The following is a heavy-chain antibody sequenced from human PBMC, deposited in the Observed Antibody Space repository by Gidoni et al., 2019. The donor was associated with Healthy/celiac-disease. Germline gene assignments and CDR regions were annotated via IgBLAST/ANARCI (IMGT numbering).Heavy chain of an antibody. D-gene: IGHD3-22*01. CDR3: ARDPTYYYDSSGYP. V-gene: IGHV4-39*07. CDR2: IYYSGST. J-gene: IGHJ5*02. Sequence: QLQLQESGPGLVKPSETLSLTCTVSGGSISSSSYYWGWIRQPPGKGLEWIGSIYYSGSTYYNPSLKSRVTISVDTSKNQFSLKLSSVTAADTAVYYCARDPTYYYDSSGYPWGQGTLVTVSS. CDR1: GGSISSSSYY.